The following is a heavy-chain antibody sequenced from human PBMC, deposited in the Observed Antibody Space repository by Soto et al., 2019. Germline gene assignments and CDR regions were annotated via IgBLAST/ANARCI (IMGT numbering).Heavy chain of an antibody. J-gene: IGHJ4*02. CDR1: GFTFMRVS. Sequence: RGSLRLSCEVSGFTFMRVSIHWVSQVPGKGLEWVASISSASSETWYADSVKGRFIISRDNAQNYLFLQMTTLRPEDSAIYYCARVAYWGPGTQVTVSS. CDR3: ARVAY. V-gene: IGHV3-21*01. CDR2: ISSASSET.